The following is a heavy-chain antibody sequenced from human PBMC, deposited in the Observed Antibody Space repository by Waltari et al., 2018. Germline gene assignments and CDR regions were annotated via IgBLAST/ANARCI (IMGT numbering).Heavy chain of an antibody. CDR2: IYYSGST. V-gene: IGHV4-39*07. J-gene: IGHJ3*02. Sequence: QLQLQESGPGLVKPSETLSLTCTVSGGSISSSSYYWGWSHQPPGKGLEWIGGIYYSGSTYYNPSLKSRVTISVDTSKNQFSLKLSSVTAADTAVYYCAIQGDYRDAFDIWGQGTMVTVSS. CDR3: AIQGDYRDAFDI. CDR1: GGSISSSSYY. D-gene: IGHD4-17*01.